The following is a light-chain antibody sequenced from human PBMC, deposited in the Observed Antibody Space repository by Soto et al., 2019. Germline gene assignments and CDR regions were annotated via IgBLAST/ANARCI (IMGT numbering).Light chain of an antibody. CDR1: SSDVGGYDY. J-gene: IGLJ2*01. CDR3: SSYAGSNNVL. CDR2: EVS. V-gene: IGLV2-8*01. Sequence: QSVLTQPPSASGSPGQSVTISCTGTSSDVGGYDYVSWYQHHPGKAPQLMIYEVSKRPSGVPDRVSGSTSGNTASLTVSGLQAEDEADYYCSSYAGSNNVLFGGGTKLTVL.